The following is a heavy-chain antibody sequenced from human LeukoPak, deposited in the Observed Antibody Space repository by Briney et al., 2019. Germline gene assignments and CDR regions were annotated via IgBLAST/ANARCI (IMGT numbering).Heavy chain of an antibody. CDR1: GFTFDDYG. CDR2: INWNGGST. Sequence: GGSLRLSCAASGFTFDDYGMSWVRHAPGKGLEWVSGINWNGGSTGYADSVKGRFTISRDNAKNSLYLQMNSLRAEDTAVYYCARGSGPYYDILTGYYNVGYFDYWGQGTLVTVSS. J-gene: IGHJ4*02. CDR3: ARGSGPYYDILTGYYNVGYFDY. D-gene: IGHD3-9*01. V-gene: IGHV3-20*04.